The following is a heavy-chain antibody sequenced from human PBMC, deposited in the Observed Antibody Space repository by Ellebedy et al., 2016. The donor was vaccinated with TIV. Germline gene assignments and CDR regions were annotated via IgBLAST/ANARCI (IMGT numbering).Heavy chain of an antibody. J-gene: IGHJ5*02. V-gene: IGHV4-59*08. D-gene: IGHD1-14*01. Sequence: MPSETLSLTCTVSGGSITNYYWNWIRQSPGRGLEWIGHIYYNGDTHYNPSLTSPVTISVDTSKNQFSLRLSSVTAADTAVYYCARLSPDAAGRSRRWFAPWGQGTLVTVSS. CDR1: GGSITNYY. CDR3: ARLSPDAAGRSRRWFAP. CDR2: IYYNGDT.